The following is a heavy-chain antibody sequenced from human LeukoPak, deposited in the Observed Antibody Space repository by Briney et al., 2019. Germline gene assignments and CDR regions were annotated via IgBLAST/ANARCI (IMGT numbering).Heavy chain of an antibody. CDR3: AKVLEWLTYYYYYGMDV. J-gene: IGHJ6*02. V-gene: IGHV3-30*18. CDR1: GFTFSSYG. CDR2: ISYDGSNK. Sequence: PGGSLRLSCAASGFTFSSYGMHWVRQAPGKGLEWVVVISYDGSNKYYADSVKGRFTISIDNSKSTLYLQMISLRAEDTAVYYCAKVLEWLTYYYYYGMDVWGQGTTVTVSS. D-gene: IGHD5-12*01.